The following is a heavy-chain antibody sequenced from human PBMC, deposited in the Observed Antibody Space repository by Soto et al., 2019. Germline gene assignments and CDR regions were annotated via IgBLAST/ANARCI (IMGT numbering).Heavy chain of an antibody. CDR1: GYSFSNYW. J-gene: IGHJ6*02. V-gene: IGHV5-51*01. D-gene: IGHD3-22*01. Sequence: GESLKISCKGSGYSFSNYWIGWVRQMPGKGLEWMGIIYPGDSDTRYSPSFQGQVTISADKSSSTAHLQWSSLKASDTAMYYCARHGPRVYYDNSDYYYYGMDVWGQGTTVTVSS. CDR2: IYPGDSDT. CDR3: ARHGPRVYYDNSDYYYYGMDV.